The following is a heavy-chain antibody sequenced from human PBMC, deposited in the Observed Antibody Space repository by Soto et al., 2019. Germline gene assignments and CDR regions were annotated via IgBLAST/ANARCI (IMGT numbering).Heavy chain of an antibody. CDR2: IYYSGST. V-gene: IGHV4-59*01. J-gene: IGHJ6*02. CDR1: GGSISSYY. CDR3: ARAATMVRGRDYYGMDV. D-gene: IGHD3-10*01. Sequence: SETLSLTCTVSGGSISSYYWSWIRQPPGKGLEWIGYIYYSGSTNYNPSLKSRVTISVDTSKNQFSLKLSSVTAADTAVYYCARAATMVRGRDYYGMDVWGQGTTVTVS.